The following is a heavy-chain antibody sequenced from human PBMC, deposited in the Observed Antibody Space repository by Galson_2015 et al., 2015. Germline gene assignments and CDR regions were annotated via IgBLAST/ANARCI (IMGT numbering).Heavy chain of an antibody. D-gene: IGHD3-10*01. J-gene: IGHJ6*03. V-gene: IGHV3-30-3*01. CDR1: GFTFSSYA. CDR3: ARDLNKKVLLPPRGFQPFYYMDV. CDR2: ISYDGSNK. Sequence: SLRLSCAASGFTFSSYAMHWVRQAPGKGLEWVAVISYDGSNKYYADSVKGRFTISRDNSKNTLYLQMNSLRAEDTAVYYCARDLNKKVLLPPRGFQPFYYMDVSGKGTMVTVSS.